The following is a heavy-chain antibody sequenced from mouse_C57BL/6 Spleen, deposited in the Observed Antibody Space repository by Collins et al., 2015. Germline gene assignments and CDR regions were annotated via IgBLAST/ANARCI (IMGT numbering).Heavy chain of an antibody. CDR3: ATVEKAY. Sequence: DVQLVESGGGLVQPGGSRKLSCAASGFTFSSFGMHWVRQAPEKGLEWVAYISSGSSTIYYADTVKGRLTISRDNPKNTLFLQMTSLRSEDTAMYYCATVEKAYWGQGTLVTVSA. CDR2: ISSGSSTI. CDR1: GFTFSSFG. D-gene: IGHD1-1*01. V-gene: IGHV5-17*02. J-gene: IGHJ3*01.